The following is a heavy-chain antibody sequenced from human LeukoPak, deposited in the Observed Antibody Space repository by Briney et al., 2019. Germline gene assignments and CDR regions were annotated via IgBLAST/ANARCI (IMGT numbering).Heavy chain of an antibody. V-gene: IGHV1-46*01. CDR2: INPSGGST. J-gene: IGHJ4*02. D-gene: IGHD3-16*02. CDR1: GYTFTSYY. Sequence: ASVKVSCKASGYTFTSYYMHWVRQAPGQGLEWMGIINPSGGSTSYAQKFQGRVTMTRDTSISTAYMELSRLRSDDTAVYYCARTGSFVRGFDYWGQGTLVTVSS. CDR3: ARTGSFVRGFDY.